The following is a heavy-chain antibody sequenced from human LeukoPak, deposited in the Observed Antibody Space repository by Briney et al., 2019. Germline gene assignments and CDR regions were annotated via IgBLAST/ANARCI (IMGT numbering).Heavy chain of an antibody. J-gene: IGHJ4*02. D-gene: IGHD3-10*01. CDR3: ASIDRGGSGSYGY. Sequence: PGGSLRLSCAASGFTFTTFTMSWVRQAPGKGLEWVSAISGSGGTTYYADSVKGRFTISRDNAKNSLYLQMNSLRAEDTAVYYCASIDRGGSGSYGYWGQGTLVTVSS. CDR2: ISGSGGTT. V-gene: IGHV3-23*01. CDR1: GFTFTTFT.